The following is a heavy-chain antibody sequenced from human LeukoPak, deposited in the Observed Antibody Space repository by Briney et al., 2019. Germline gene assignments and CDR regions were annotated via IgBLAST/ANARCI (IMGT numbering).Heavy chain of an antibody. Sequence: SETLSLTCTVSGGSISTYYWTWIRQPPGKGLEWIGCIYYTGYTGYNPSLKSRVTISLDTSKNQFSLRLNSVTAADTAVYYCARGTWSAGMNMRGYYFDYWGQGTLVTVSS. D-gene: IGHD6-19*01. CDR1: GGSISTYY. CDR3: ARGTWSAGMNMRGYYFDY. CDR2: IYYTGYT. J-gene: IGHJ4*02. V-gene: IGHV4-59*08.